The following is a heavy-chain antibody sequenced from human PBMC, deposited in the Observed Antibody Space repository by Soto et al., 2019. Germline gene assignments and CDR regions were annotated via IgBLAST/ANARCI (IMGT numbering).Heavy chain of an antibody. CDR2: IYPGDSDT. J-gene: IGHJ6*02. D-gene: IGHD5-12*01. Sequence: GESLKISCKGSGYSFTSYWIGWVRQMPGKGLEWMGIIYPGDSDTRYSPSFQGQVTISADKSISTAYLQWSSLKASDTAMYYCARRRGYGDTGYYGMDVWGQGTTVTVSS. V-gene: IGHV5-51*01. CDR3: ARRRGYGDTGYYGMDV. CDR1: GYSFTSYW.